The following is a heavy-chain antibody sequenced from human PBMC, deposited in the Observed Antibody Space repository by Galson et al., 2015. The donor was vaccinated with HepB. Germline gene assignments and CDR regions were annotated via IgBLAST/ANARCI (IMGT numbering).Heavy chain of an antibody. Sequence: QSGAEVKKPGESLKISCKGSGYSFTSYWIGWVRQMPGKGLEWMGIIYPGDSDTRYSPSFQGQVTISADKSISTAYLQWSSLKASDTAMYYCARQREAAPNYYYYGMDVWGQGTTVTVSS. CDR3: ARQREAAPNYYYYGMDV. J-gene: IGHJ6*02. CDR1: GYSFTSYW. V-gene: IGHV5-51*01. D-gene: IGHD6-6*01. CDR2: IYPGDSDT.